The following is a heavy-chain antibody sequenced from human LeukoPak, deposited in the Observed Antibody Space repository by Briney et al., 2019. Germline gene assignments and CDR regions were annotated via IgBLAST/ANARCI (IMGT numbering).Heavy chain of an antibody. Sequence: ASVKVSCKASGYTFTGYYMHWVRQAPGQGLEWMGWINPNSGGTNYAQKFQGRVTMTRDTSTSTVYMELSSLRSEDTAVYYCARDIGRGYSYPASENWFDPWGQGTLVTVSS. D-gene: IGHD5-18*01. V-gene: IGHV1-2*02. CDR1: GYTFTGYY. CDR3: ARDIGRGYSYPASENWFDP. J-gene: IGHJ5*02. CDR2: INPNSGGT.